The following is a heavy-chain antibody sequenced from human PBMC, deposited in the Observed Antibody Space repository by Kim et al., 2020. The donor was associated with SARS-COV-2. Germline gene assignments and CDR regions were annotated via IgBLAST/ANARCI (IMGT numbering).Heavy chain of an antibody. CDR1: GGTFSSYA. J-gene: IGHJ5*02. CDR2: IIPIFGTA. CDR3: ARDRRIAAAGTWGTLDWFDP. Sequence: SVKVSCKASGGTFSSYAISWVRQAPGQGLEWMGGIIPIFGTANYAQKFQGRVTITADESTSTAYMELSSLRSEDTAVYYCARDRRIAAAGTWGTLDWFDPWGQGTLVTVSS. V-gene: IGHV1-69*13. D-gene: IGHD6-13*01.